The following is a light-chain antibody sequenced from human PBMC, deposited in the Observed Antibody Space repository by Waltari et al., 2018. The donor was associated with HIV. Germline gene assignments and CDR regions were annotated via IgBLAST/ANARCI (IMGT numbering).Light chain of an antibody. CDR1: QSVSSN. Sequence: ATLSCRASQSVSSNLAWYQQKPGQPPRLLIYGASTRATDIPARFSGSGSGTEFTLTISSLQSEDFAIYYCQQYNEWPPWTFGQGTKVEIK. CDR3: QQYNEWPPWT. V-gene: IGKV3-15*01. J-gene: IGKJ1*01. CDR2: GAS.